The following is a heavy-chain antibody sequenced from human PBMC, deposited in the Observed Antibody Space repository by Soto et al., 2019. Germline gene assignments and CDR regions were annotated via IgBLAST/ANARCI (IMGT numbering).Heavy chain of an antibody. V-gene: IGHV4-59*01. D-gene: IGHD1-1*01. CDR3: ARDRYNWNDTNYYYYMDV. CDR1: GGSISSYY. Sequence: SETLSLTCTVSGGSISSYYWSWIRQPPGKGLEWIGYIYYSGSTNYNPSLKSRVTISVDTSKNQFSLKLSSVTAADTAVYYCARDRYNWNDTNYYYYMDVWGKGTTVTVSS. J-gene: IGHJ6*03. CDR2: IYYSGST.